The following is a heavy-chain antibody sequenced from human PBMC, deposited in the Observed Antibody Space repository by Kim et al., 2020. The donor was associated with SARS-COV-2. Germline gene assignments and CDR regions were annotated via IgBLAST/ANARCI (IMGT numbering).Heavy chain of an antibody. J-gene: IGHJ5*02. Sequence: AQKFQGRVTMTRDTSISTAYMELSRLRSDDTAVYYCARDGSIAARLRFDPWGQGTLVTVSS. D-gene: IGHD6-6*01. V-gene: IGHV1-2*02. CDR3: ARDGSIAARLRFDP.